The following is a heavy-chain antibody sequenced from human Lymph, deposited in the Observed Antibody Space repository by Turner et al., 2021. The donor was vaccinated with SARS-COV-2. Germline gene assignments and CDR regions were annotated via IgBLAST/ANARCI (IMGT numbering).Heavy chain of an antibody. CDR1: GYTFTSYD. Sequence: QVQLVQSGAEVKKPGASVKVSCTASGYTFTSYDINWVRQATGQGLEWMGWMNPNRGNTGYAQKFQGRVTMTRNISISTAYMELSTLRSEDTAVYYCARGRYSGGGMDVWGQGTTVTVSS. D-gene: IGHD1-26*01. V-gene: IGHV1-8*01. CDR3: ARGRYSGGGMDV. J-gene: IGHJ6*02. CDR2: MNPNRGNT.